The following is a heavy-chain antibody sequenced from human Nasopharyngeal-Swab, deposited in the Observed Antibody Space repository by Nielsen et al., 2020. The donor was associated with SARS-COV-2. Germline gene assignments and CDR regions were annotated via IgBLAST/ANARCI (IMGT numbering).Heavy chain of an antibody. CDR2: IYTSGST. CDR1: GCSISSGSYY. CDR3: ARESLWGGSYYY. V-gene: IGHV4-61*02. D-gene: IGHD1-26*01. J-gene: IGHJ4*02. Sequence: SETLSLTCTVSGCSISSGSYYWSWIRQPAGKGLEWIGRIYTSGSTNYNPSLKSRVTISVDTSKNQFSLKLSSVTAADTAVYYCARESLWGGSYYYWGQGTLVTVSS.